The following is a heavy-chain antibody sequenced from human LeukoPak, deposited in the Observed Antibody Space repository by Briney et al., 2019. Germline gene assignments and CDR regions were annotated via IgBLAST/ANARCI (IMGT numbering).Heavy chain of an antibody. CDR3: ARSIRLGDLSSFDAFDV. J-gene: IGHJ3*01. CDR1: GFTVSSNY. D-gene: IGHD3-16*02. Sequence: GGSLRLSCAASGFTVSSNYMTWVRQAPGKGLEWVSVIYSGGRTYYADSVKGRFTISRDNSKNTLYLQMNSLRVEDTAVYYCARSIRLGDLSSFDAFDVWGQGTMVTVSS. V-gene: IGHV3-53*01. CDR2: IYSGGRT.